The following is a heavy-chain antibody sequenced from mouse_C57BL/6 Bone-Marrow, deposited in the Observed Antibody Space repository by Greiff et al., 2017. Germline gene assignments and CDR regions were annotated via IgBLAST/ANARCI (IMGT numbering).Heavy chain of an antibody. CDR2: IWRGGST. D-gene: IGHD1-1*01. V-gene: IGHV2-5*01. CDR1: GFSLTSYG. J-gene: IGHJ1*03. Sequence: QVQLKESGPGLVQPSQSLSITCTVSGFSLTSYGVHWVRQSPGKGLEWLGVIWRGGSTDYNAAFMSRLSITKDNSKSQVFFKMNSLQADDTAIYYCAKNRSYGSSYVGVFDVWGTGTTVTVSS. CDR3: AKNRSYGSSYVGVFDV.